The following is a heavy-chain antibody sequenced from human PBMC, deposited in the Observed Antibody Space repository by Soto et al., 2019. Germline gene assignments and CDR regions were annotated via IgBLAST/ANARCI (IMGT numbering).Heavy chain of an antibody. CDR2: ISAYNGNT. Sequence: ASVKVSCKASGYTFTSYGISWVRQAPGQGLEWMGWISAYNGNTNYAQKLQGRSTMTTDTPTSTAYMELRSLRSDATAVYYWASDGASRGPSSFDRWGQGTMGTV. V-gene: IGHV1-18*04. D-gene: IGHD2-15*01. CDR3: ASDGASRGPSSFDR. CDR1: GYTFTSYG. J-gene: IGHJ3*02.